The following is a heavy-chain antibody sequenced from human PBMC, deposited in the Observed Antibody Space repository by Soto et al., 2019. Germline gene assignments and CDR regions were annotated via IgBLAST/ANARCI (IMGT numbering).Heavy chain of an antibody. Sequence: QITLKESGPTLVKPTQTLTLTCTFSGFSLSTSGVGVGWIRQPPGKALEWLALIYWDDDKRYSPSLKSRLTITKNTSKNQVILTMTNMHPVDTATYYCARRLRSLFSPLYGMDVWGQGTTVTVSS. J-gene: IGHJ6*02. CDR2: IYWDDDK. CDR3: ARRLRSLFSPLYGMDV. CDR1: GFSLSTSGVG. V-gene: IGHV2-5*02. D-gene: IGHD4-17*01.